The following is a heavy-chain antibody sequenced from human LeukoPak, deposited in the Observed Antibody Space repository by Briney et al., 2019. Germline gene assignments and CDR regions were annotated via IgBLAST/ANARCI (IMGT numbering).Heavy chain of an antibody. J-gene: IGHJ4*02. Sequence: GGSLRLSCAASGFAFSTYAMHWVRQAPGKGLEWVSAISGSGDSTYYGDSVKGRFTISRDNSKNTLYLQMNSLRAEDTAVYYCAKTRPLDSSSWSHGDYWGQGTLVTVSS. V-gene: IGHV3-23*01. CDR1: GFAFSTYA. CDR3: AKTRPLDSSSWSHGDY. D-gene: IGHD6-13*01. CDR2: ISGSGDST.